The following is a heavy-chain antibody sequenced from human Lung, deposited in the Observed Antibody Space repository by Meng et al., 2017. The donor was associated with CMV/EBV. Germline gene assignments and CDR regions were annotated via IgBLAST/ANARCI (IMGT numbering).Heavy chain of an antibody. CDR1: GFTFSSYE. D-gene: IGHD3-3*01. CDR3: ARDIVSIFGVAKPYYHYFYGMDV. CDR2: ISSSGSTI. J-gene: IGHJ6*02. V-gene: IGHV3-48*03. Sequence: GGSLRLXCAASGFTFSSYEMNWVRQAPGKGLEWVSYISSSGSTIYYADSVKGRFTISRANAKNSLYLQMNSLRAEDTAVYYCARDIVSIFGVAKPYYHYFYGMDVXRQGXTVTVSS.